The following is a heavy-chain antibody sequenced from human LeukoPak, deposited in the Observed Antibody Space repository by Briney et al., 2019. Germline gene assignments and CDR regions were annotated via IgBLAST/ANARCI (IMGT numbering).Heavy chain of an antibody. CDR2: IYTSGRT. D-gene: IGHD5-18*01. J-gene: IGHJ4*02. CDR3: ARARVTPASFDD. V-gene: IGHV4-61*02. CDR1: GGSITFGSYY. Sequence: SETLSLTCTVSGGSITFGSYYWTWIRQPAGKGLEWIGRIYTSGRTFYNPSLKSRVTISMDTSMNQFSLRLSSVTAADTAVYYCARARVTPASFDDWGQGALVTVSS.